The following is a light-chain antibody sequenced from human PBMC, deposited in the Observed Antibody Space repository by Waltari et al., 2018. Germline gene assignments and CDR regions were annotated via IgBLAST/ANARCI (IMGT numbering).Light chain of an antibody. CDR2: GAS. CDR3: QHYDVWRT. V-gene: IGKV3-15*01. CDR1: QSVSSN. J-gene: IGKJ1*01. Sequence: EIVMTQSTATLSVSPGERAILSCRASQSVSSNLAWYQQKPGQAPRLLIYGASTRAAGIPARFSGSGSDTEFTLTINTLQSEDFAVYYCQHYDVWRTFGQGTKVEIK.